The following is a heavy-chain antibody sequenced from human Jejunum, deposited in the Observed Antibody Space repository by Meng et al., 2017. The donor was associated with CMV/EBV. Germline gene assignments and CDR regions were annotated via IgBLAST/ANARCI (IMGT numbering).Heavy chain of an antibody. D-gene: IGHD6-19*01. V-gene: IGHV4-31*03. Sequence: QGQLQESGQGLVKPSQTLSLTCTVSGGSVSSGGYYWTWIRQHPGKGLEWFGHIYYSGSTFYNPSLKRRVIISIGTSKNQFSLNLRSVTAADTAVYYCARVSSGWDYFDYWGQGTLVTVSS. J-gene: IGHJ4*02. CDR1: GGSVSSGGYY. CDR2: IYYSGST. CDR3: ARVSSGWDYFDY.